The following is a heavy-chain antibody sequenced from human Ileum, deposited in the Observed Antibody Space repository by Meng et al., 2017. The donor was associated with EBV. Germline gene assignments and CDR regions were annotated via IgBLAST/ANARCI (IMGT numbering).Heavy chain of an antibody. CDR1: GGSFTDYY. CDR3: ARRGSYGGGCDY. V-gene: IGHV4-34*01. J-gene: IGHJ4*02. CDR2: INPSEGT. D-gene: IGHD1-26*01. Sequence: GQPHTWGAGVLMPPGRLSLACAFYGGSFTDYYWTWIRQPPGKGLEWIGEINPSEGTNYNPSLKSRVTISVDTSKNQFSLKMNSLTAADTAIYYCARRGSYGGGCDYWGQGTLVTVPS.